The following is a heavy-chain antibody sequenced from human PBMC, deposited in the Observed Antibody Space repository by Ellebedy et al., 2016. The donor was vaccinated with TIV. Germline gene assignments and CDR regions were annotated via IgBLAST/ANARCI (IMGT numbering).Heavy chain of an antibody. Sequence: GESLKISCAASGFTFRPYAMAWVRQAPGKGLEWVAVISYDGTAKYYADSVKGRFTISRDNSKNTLYLEMNSLRAEDTAVYYCARDSGRRNSWDTDYWGQGTQVTVSS. CDR1: GFTFRPYA. CDR3: ARDSGRRNSWDTDY. J-gene: IGHJ4*02. V-gene: IGHV3-30*03. D-gene: IGHD3-10*01. CDR2: ISYDGTAK.